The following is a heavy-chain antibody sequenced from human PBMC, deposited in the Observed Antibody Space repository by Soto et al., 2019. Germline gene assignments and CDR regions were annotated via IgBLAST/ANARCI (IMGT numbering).Heavy chain of an antibody. CDR2: IKQDGSEK. J-gene: IGHJ6*02. Sequence: GGSLRLSCAASGFTFSSYWMSWVRQAPGKGLEWVANIKQDGSEKYYVDSVKGRFTISRDNAKYSLYLQMNSLRDEDTAVYYCERDSRYSSSSVYYYGMDVWGQGTTVTVSS. D-gene: IGHD6-6*01. CDR3: ERDSRYSSSSVYYYGMDV. V-gene: IGHV3-7*03. CDR1: GFTFSSYW.